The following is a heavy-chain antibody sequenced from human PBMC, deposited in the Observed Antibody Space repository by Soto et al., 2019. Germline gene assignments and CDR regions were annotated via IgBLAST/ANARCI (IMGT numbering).Heavy chain of an antibody. V-gene: IGHV1-2*02. J-gene: IGHJ6*02. CDR2: INPNSGGT. CDR3: ARHVIRGSTFGGHRVDGMDV. Sequence: QVQLVQSGAEVKKPGASVKVSCKASGYTFTGYYMHWVRQAPGQGLEWMGWINPNSGGTNNAQKFQGRVTMTRDTPISTAYMELSRLRSDDTAVYYCARHVIRGSTFGGHRVDGMDVWGQGTTVTVSS. CDR1: GYTFTGYY. D-gene: IGHD3-16*01.